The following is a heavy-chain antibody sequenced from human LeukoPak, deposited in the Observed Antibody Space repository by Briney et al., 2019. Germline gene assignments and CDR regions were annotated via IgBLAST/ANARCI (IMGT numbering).Heavy chain of an antibody. CDR1: RFIFDKYG. V-gene: IGHV3-23*01. CDR3: ARDFSVSPSRYYYYYYYMDV. J-gene: IGHJ6*03. D-gene: IGHD3-10*01. Sequence: GGSLRLSRAASRFIFDKYGMTRVRPAPGKGPEWGSSISGDGYCTYYADSVKGRFTISRDNSKNTLYLQMNSLRAEDTAVYYCARDFSVSPSRYYYYYYYMDVWGKGTTVTVSS. CDR2: ISGDGYCT.